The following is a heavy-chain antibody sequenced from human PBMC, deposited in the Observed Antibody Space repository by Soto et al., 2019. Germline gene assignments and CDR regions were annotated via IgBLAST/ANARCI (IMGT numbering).Heavy chain of an antibody. CDR3: AGGYSLNWFDP. V-gene: IGHV3-33*01. D-gene: IGHD5-18*01. CDR1: GFTFSSYG. CDR2: IWYDGSNK. J-gene: IGHJ5*02. Sequence: QVQLVESGGGVVQPGRSLRLSCAASGFTFSSYGMHWVRQAPGKGLEWVAVIWYDGSNKYYADSVKGRFTISRDNSKNTLYLQMNSLRAEDTAVYYCAGGYSLNWFDPWGRGTLVTVSS.